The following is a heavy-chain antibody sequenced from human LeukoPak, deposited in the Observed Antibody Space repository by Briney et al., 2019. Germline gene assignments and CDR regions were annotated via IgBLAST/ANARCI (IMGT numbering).Heavy chain of an antibody. V-gene: IGHV4-4*02. J-gene: IGHJ4*02. CDR3: ARLHYDSSGYYPDY. D-gene: IGHD3-22*01. Sequence: SETLSLTCAVSGGSISSSNWWSWVRQPPGKGLEWIGEIYHSGSTNYNPSLKSRVTISVDKSKNQFSLKLSSVTAADTAVYYCARLHYDSSGYYPDYWGQGTLVTVSS. CDR2: IYHSGST. CDR1: GGSISSSNW.